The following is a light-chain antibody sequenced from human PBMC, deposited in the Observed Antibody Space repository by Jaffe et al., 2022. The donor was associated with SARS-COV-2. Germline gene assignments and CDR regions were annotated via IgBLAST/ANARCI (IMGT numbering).Light chain of an antibody. V-gene: IGLV6-57*01. Sequence: NFLLTQPHSVSESPGRTVTISCTRSSGSIASKYVQWYQQRPGSSPTTVIYEDDQRPSGVPDRFSGSVDSSSNSASLTISGLRPEDEADYYCQSFDSTTRWVFGGGTKLTVL. CDR1: SGSIASKY. CDR3: QSFDSTTRWV. J-gene: IGLJ3*02. CDR2: EDD.